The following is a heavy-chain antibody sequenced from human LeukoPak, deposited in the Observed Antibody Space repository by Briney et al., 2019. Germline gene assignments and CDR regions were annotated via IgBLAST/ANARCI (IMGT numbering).Heavy chain of an antibody. CDR1: GFTFSSYA. CDR3: AKERQKGPAALAPLDY. Sequence: SGGSLRLSCAASGFTFSSYAMSWVRQAPGKGLEWVSAISGSGGSTYYADSVKGRFTISRDNSKNTLCLQMNSLRAEDTAVYYCAKERQKGPAALAPLDYWGQGTLVTVSS. D-gene: IGHD2-2*01. V-gene: IGHV3-23*01. J-gene: IGHJ4*02. CDR2: ISGSGGST.